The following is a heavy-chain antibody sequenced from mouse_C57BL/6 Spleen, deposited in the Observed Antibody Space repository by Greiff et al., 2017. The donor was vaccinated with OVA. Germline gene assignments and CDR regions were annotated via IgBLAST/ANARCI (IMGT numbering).Heavy chain of an antibody. D-gene: IGHD2-5*01. Sequence: QVQLQQSGAELVRPGASVTLSCKASGYTFTDYEMHWVKQTPVHGLEWIGAIDPETGGTAYNQKFKGKAILTADKSSSTAYMELRSLTSEDSAVYYCTIYSNYSFHWYFDVWGTGTTVTVSS. CDR3: TIYSNYSFHWYFDV. J-gene: IGHJ1*03. CDR2: IDPETGGT. V-gene: IGHV1-15*01. CDR1: GYTFTDYE.